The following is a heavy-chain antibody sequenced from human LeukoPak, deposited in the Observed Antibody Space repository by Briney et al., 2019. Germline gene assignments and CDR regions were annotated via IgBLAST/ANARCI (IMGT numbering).Heavy chain of an antibody. J-gene: IGHJ4*02. D-gene: IGHD3-22*01. Sequence: GESLEISCKGSGYSLTSYWIGWVRQMPGKGLEWMGIIYPGDSDTRYSPSFQGQVTISADKSISTAYLQWSSLKASDTAMYYCARHPVSGDSSQSFDYWGQGTLVTVSS. CDR2: IYPGDSDT. V-gene: IGHV5-51*01. CDR1: GYSLTSYW. CDR3: ARHPVSGDSSQSFDY.